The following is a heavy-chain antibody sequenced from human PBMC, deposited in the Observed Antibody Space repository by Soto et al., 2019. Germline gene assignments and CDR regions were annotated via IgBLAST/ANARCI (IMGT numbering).Heavy chain of an antibody. V-gene: IGHV3-11*01. CDR1: GFTFSDSY. Sequence: QVQLVDSGGGLVEPGGSLRLSCAASGFTFSDSYMTWIRQAPGKGLEWIAYISNGGDSTNHADSVKGRFTISRDNAKNSLFLQMNSMRVEDTAVYYWAKGQTLLDLRGQGTLFIVYS. CDR2: ISNGGDST. CDR3: AKGQTLLDL. J-gene: IGHJ5*02.